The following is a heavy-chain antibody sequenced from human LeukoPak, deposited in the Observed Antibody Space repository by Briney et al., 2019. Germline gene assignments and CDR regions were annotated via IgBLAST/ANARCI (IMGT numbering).Heavy chain of an antibody. CDR3: ARSRSSSPYDKNLNF. V-gene: IGHV3-21*01. CDR1: GFTFNSYT. CDR2: ISSSGNYI. Sequence: PGGSLRLSCAASGFTFNSYTMRWVREAPGKGLEWVSSISSSGNYIYHADSVKGRFTISRDNAQNSVYLQMNSLKDEDTGVYYCARSRSSSPYDKNLNFWGQGTLVIVSS. D-gene: IGHD3-10*01. J-gene: IGHJ4*02.